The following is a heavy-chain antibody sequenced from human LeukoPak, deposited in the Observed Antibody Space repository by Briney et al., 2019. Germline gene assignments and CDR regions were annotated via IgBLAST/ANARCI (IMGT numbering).Heavy chain of an antibody. CDR1: GFTFSSYA. D-gene: IGHD3-10*01. Sequence: GGSLRLSCAASGFTFSSYAMHWVRQAPGKGLEYVSAISSNGGSTYYANSVKGRFTTSRDNSKNTLYLQMGSLRAEDMAVYYYARDRYGSGGDFDYWGQGTLVTVSS. CDR3: ARDRYGSGGDFDY. CDR2: ISSNGGST. J-gene: IGHJ4*02. V-gene: IGHV3-64*01.